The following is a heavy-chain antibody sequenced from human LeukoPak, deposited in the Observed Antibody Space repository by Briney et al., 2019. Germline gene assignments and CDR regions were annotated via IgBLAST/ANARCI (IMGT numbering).Heavy chain of an antibody. J-gene: IGHJ3*02. CDR2: ITSSGKTI. D-gene: IGHD1-14*01. CDR3: ARGGPPYALDI. V-gene: IGHV3-11*01. Sequence: GGSLRLSCAASEFSFSDHYMSWIRQAPGKGLEWISYITSSGKTIYYSDSVRGRFSISRDNAKKSLDLQMNSLRVEDTAVYYCARGGPPYALDIWGQGTMVTVSS. CDR1: EFSFSDHY.